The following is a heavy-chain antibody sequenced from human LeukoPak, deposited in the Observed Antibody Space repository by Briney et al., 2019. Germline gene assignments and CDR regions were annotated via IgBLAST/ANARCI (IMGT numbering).Heavy chain of an antibody. Sequence: GGSQRLSCAASGFTFSSYGMHWVRQAPGKGLEWVAFIRYDGSNKYYADSVKGRFTISRDNSKNTLYLQMNSLRAEDTAVYYCAKDRFVGYSYGHFYFDYWGQGTLVTVSS. D-gene: IGHD5-18*01. CDR3: AKDRFVGYSYGHFYFDY. CDR1: GFTFSSYG. J-gene: IGHJ4*02. V-gene: IGHV3-30*02. CDR2: IRYDGSNK.